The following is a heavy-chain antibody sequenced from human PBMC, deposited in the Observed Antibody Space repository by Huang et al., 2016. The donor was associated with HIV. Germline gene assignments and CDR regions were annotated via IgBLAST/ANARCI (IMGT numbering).Heavy chain of an antibody. Sequence: QVQLVQSGSELRKPGASVKVSCKASGYTFTTYSLIWLRQAPGQGLEWMGWINTKTGKPTYAQGFAGRFVFSLDTTVSTAYLQISSLKTDDTAKYFCARYRLTGTFLDSWGQGTQVTVSS. V-gene: IGHV7-4-1*02. CDR2: INTKTGKP. CDR3: ARYRLTGTFLDS. D-gene: IGHD3-9*01. CDR1: GYTFTTYS. J-gene: IGHJ4*02.